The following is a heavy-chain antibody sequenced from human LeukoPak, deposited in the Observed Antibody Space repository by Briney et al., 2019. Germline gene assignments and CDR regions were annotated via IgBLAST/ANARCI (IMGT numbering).Heavy chain of an antibody. CDR1: GYTFTGYY. Sequence: ASVKVSCKASGYTFTGYYMHWVRQAPGQGLEWMGWINPNSGGTNYAQKFQGRVTMTRDTSISTAYMELSSLRSEDTAVYYCARADYYDSSGYYYGDYYYYYMDVWGKGTTVTISS. CDR3: ARADYYDSSGYYYGDYYYYYMDV. CDR2: INPNSGGT. D-gene: IGHD3-22*01. V-gene: IGHV1-2*02. J-gene: IGHJ6*03.